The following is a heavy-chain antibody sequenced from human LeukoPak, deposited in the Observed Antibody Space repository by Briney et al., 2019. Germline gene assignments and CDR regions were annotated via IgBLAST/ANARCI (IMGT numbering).Heavy chain of an antibody. Sequence: GASVKVSCKASGYTFTGYYMHWVRQAPGQGLEWMGWINPNSGGTNYAQKFQGRVTMTRDTSISTAYMELSRLRSDGTAVYYCARDLGLLWFGESSYFDYWGQGTLVTVSS. D-gene: IGHD3-10*01. CDR3: ARDLGLLWFGESSYFDY. CDR1: GYTFTGYY. CDR2: INPNSGGT. J-gene: IGHJ4*02. V-gene: IGHV1-2*02.